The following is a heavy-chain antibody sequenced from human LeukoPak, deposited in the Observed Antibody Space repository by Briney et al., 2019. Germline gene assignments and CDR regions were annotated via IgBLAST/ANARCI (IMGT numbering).Heavy chain of an antibody. CDR3: ARDAYSSSWANYYYYYMDV. J-gene: IGHJ6*03. V-gene: IGHV3-7*01. CDR1: GFTFSSYW. CDR2: IKQDGSEK. Sequence: GGSLRLSCAASGFTFSSYWMSWVRQAPGKELEWVANIKQDGSEKYYVDSVKGRFTISRDNAKNSLYLQMNSLRAEDTAVYYCARDAYSSSWANYYYYYMDVWGKGTTVTVSS. D-gene: IGHD6-13*01.